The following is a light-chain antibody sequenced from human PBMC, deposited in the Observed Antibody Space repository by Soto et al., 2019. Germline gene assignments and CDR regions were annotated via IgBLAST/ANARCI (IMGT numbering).Light chain of an antibody. J-gene: IGKJ2*01. CDR1: QSVRSSF. V-gene: IGKV3-20*01. CDR3: QQYENSVMYT. CDR2: DVS. Sequence: EIVLTQSPGTLSLSPGERATLSCRASQSVRSSFFAWYQQKPGQAPRLLIYDVSVRATGIPDRFSGSGSGTDLTLTINRLEPEDFAVYYCQQYENSVMYTFGQGNKLEIK.